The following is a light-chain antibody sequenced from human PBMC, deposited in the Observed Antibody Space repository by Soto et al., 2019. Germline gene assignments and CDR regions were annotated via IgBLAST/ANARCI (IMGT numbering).Light chain of an antibody. Sequence: DIQMTQSPSPLSASVGDRVTITCQARQDISNYLNWYQQKPGKAPKLLIYDASNLERGVPSRFSGSGSGTDFTFTISSLQPEDIATYYCQQYDNLPLFTFGPGTKVDIK. CDR3: QQYDNLPLFT. V-gene: IGKV1-33*01. CDR1: QDISNY. J-gene: IGKJ3*01. CDR2: DAS.